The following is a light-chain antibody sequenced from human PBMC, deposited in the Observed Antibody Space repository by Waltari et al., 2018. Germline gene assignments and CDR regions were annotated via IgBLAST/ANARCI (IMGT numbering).Light chain of an antibody. V-gene: IGKV3-15*01. Sequence: EIVMTQSPATLSVSPGESVALSCRASQSVSNNLVWYQQRPGQAPRPLIYGASTRATGIPARFTGSGSGTEFTLTISSLQSEDFAVYYCQQYNHGYTFAQGTKLEIK. CDR3: QQYNHGYT. J-gene: IGKJ2*01. CDR2: GAS. CDR1: QSVSNN.